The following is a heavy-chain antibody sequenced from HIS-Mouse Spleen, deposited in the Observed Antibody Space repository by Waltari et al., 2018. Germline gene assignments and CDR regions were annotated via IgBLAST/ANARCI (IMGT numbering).Heavy chain of an antibody. CDR3: ARHYYYGSGSYYFDY. Sequence: EVQLVETGGGLIQPGGSLRLSCAASGFTVSSNYMSWVRQAPGKGLGWFSFIYSGGSTYYADSVKGRFTISRDNSKNTLYLQMNSLRAEDTAVYYCARHYYYGSGSYYFDYWGQGTLVTVSS. V-gene: IGHV3-53*02. CDR2: IYSGGST. D-gene: IGHD3-10*01. CDR1: GFTVSSNY. J-gene: IGHJ4*02.